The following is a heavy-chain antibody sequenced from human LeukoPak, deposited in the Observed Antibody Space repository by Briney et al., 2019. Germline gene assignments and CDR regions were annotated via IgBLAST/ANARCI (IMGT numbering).Heavy chain of an antibody. D-gene: IGHD3-10*01. V-gene: IGHV3-30*02. Sequence: PGRSLRLSCAASGFTFSSYGMHWVRQAPGKGLEWVAFIRYDGSNKYYADSVKGRFTISRDNSKDTLYLQMNSLRAEDTAVYYCAKDVAGLVRGVPNWGQGTLVTVSS. CDR2: IRYDGSNK. CDR3: AKDVAGLVRGVPN. CDR1: GFTFSSYG. J-gene: IGHJ4*02.